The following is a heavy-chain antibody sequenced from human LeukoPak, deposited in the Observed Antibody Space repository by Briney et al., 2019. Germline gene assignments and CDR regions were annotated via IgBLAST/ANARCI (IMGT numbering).Heavy chain of an antibody. D-gene: IGHD2-15*01. CDR1: GYTFTGYC. V-gene: IGHV1-2*02. J-gene: IGHJ4*02. CDR2: INPNSGGT. Sequence: ASVKVSCKASGYTFTGYCMHWVRQAPGQGLEWMGWINPNSGGTNYAQKFQGRVTMTRDTSISTAYMELSRLRSDDTAAYYCARAQPGYCSGGSCAVDYWGQGTLVTVSS. CDR3: ARAQPGYCSGGSCAVDY.